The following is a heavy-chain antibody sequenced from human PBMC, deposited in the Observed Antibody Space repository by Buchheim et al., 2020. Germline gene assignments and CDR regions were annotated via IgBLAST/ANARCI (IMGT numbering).Heavy chain of an antibody. Sequence: QVQLVQSGAEVKKPGASVKVSCKASGYTFTSYYMHWVRQAPGQGLEWMGIINPSGGSTSYAQKFQGRVTMTRDTSTSKVYMELSSLRSEDTAVYYCARERFSGYDSDYYYYYGMDVWGQGTT. V-gene: IGHV1-46*01. D-gene: IGHD5-12*01. CDR1: GYTFTSYY. CDR3: ARERFSGYDSDYYYYYGMDV. J-gene: IGHJ6*02. CDR2: INPSGGST.